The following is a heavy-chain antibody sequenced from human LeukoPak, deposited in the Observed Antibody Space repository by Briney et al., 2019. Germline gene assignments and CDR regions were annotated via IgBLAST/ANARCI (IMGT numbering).Heavy chain of an antibody. CDR2: IGGDGSVT. CDR1: GFSLRNYW. J-gene: IGHJ4*01. V-gene: IGHV3-74*01. D-gene: IGHD6-6*01. CDR3: ARYSSSTGGASYYLDY. Sequence: QPGGSLRLSCAASGFSLRNYWMHWVRQVPGKRLVGVSRIGGDGSVTNYADSVKGRFTISRDNAKNTLFLQINGLRAEDTAVYYCARYSSSTGGASYYLDYWGHGTLVTVSS.